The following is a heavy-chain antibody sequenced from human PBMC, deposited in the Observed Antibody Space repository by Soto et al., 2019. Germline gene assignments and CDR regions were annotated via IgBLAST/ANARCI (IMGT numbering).Heavy chain of an antibody. Sequence: SETLSLTCNVSGGSMSSGGYYWSWIRQHPRKGLEWIGHLYYSGSTYYNPSLESRVTISVDTSENHFSLKLSSVTAADTAVYYCAGHGEYEGGNIWGQGTMVTVSS. D-gene: IGHD4-17*01. V-gene: IGHV4-31*03. CDR2: LYYSGST. CDR1: GGSMSSGGYY. J-gene: IGHJ3*02. CDR3: AGHGEYEGGNI.